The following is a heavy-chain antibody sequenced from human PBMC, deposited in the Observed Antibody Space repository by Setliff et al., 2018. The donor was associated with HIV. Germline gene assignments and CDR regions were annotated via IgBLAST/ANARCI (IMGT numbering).Heavy chain of an antibody. D-gene: IGHD3-16*02. CDR2: IDHSGST. CDR3: ARGRDYVLGNYHYTGGGAFDV. CDR1: GGSFSGYY. Sequence: PSETLSLTCAVYGGSFSGYYWSWIRQPPGKGLEWIGEIDHSGSTNYNASLKSRVTVSIDTSKNQFSLRLSSMTAADTAVYCCARGRDYVLGNYHYTGGGAFDVWGQGTTVTVSS. J-gene: IGHJ3*01. V-gene: IGHV4-34*01.